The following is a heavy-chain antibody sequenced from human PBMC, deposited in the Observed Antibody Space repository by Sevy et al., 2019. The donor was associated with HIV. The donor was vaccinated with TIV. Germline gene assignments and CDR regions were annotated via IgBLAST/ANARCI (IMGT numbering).Heavy chain of an antibody. V-gene: IGHV4-59*01. CDR1: GDSFSSYY. J-gene: IGHJ4*02. Sequence: SETLSLTCTVSGDSFSSYYWSWIRQTPGKGLEWIGYIFHNGTTNSKPSLRSRVTISVNTSKNQFSLKLRSVTAADTAVYYGARGKVLFDHWGQGILVTVSS. CDR2: IFHNGTT. CDR3: ARGKVLFDH.